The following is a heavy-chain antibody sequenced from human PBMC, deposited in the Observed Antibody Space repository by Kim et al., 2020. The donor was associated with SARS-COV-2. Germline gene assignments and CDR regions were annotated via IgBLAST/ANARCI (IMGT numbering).Heavy chain of an antibody. CDR2: YTSGRT. V-gene: IGHV4-4*07. D-gene: IGHD3-10*01. Sequence: YTSGRTNSNPSLKSRVTMSVDTSKSQFSLKLSSVTAADTAVYYCASPLGYWGQGTLVTVSS. J-gene: IGHJ4*02. CDR3: ASPLGY.